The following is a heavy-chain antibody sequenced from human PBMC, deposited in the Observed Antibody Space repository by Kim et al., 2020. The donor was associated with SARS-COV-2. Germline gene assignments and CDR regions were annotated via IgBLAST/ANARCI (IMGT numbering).Heavy chain of an antibody. CDR3: ARGSPRLLNYGEAAKFDY. CDR2: IYYSGST. V-gene: IGHV4-31*03. J-gene: IGHJ4*02. D-gene: IGHD4-17*01. CDR1: GGSISSGGYY. Sequence: SETLSLTCTVSGGSISSGGYYWSWIRQHPGKGLEWIGYIYYSGSTYYNPSLKSRVTISVDTSKNQFSLKLSSVTAADTAVYYCARGSPRLLNYGEAAKFDYWGQGTLVTVSS.